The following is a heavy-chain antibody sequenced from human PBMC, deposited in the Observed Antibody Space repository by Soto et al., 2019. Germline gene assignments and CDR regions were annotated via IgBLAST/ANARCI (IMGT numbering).Heavy chain of an antibody. J-gene: IGHJ5*02. Sequence: QVQLQESGPGLVKASQTLSLTCTVSGGSISSGGYYWSGIRQHPGKGLEWIGYIYNSGSTYCNRSLKSRVTISADTSKNQFSLKLSSVTAAATAVYYCARAPAPWGQGTLVTVSS. CDR1: GGSISSGGYY. CDR2: IYNSGST. V-gene: IGHV4-31*03. CDR3: ARAPAP.